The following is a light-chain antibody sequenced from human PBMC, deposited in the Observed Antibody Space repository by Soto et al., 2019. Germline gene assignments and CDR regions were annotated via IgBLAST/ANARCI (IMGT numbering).Light chain of an antibody. V-gene: IGKV3-20*01. CDR2: GAS. Sequence: EIVLTQSPGTLSLSPGERATLSCRASHSVSSSYLAWYQQKPGQAPRLLIYGASSRATGIPDRFSGSGSETDFTLTISRLEPEDFAVYYCQQYGSPSWTFGQGTKVEIK. J-gene: IGKJ1*01. CDR3: QQYGSPSWT. CDR1: HSVSSSY.